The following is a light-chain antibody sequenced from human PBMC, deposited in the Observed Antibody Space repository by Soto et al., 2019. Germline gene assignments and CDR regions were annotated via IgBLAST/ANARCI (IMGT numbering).Light chain of an antibody. CDR1: QSVSSN. CDR3: QQYYNWPPYT. CDR2: GAS. V-gene: IGKV3-15*01. Sequence: VLTQSPGTLSLSQGERATLSCRVSQSVSSNLAWYQQKPGQTPRLLIYGASTRATGVPPRFSGSRSGTEFTLTISSLQSEDFAVYYCQQYYNWPPYTFGQGTKVDIK. J-gene: IGKJ2*01.